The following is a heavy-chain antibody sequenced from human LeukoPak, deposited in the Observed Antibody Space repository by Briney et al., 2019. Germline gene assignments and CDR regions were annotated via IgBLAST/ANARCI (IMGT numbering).Heavy chain of an antibody. D-gene: IGHD2-21*02. J-gene: IGHJ4*02. CDR2: IYYSGST. Sequence: SETLSLTCTVSGGSISSYYWSWIRQPPGKRLEWIGHIYYSGSTNYNPSLKSRVTISVDTSKNQFSLKLSSVTAADTAVYYCARVLRLGLRLLFVDWGQGTLVTVSS. CDR1: GGSISSYY. CDR3: ARVLRLGLRLLFVD. V-gene: IGHV4-59*01.